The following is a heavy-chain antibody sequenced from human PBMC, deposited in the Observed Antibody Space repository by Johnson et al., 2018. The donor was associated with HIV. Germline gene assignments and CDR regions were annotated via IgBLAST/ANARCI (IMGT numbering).Heavy chain of an antibody. CDR2: IGTAGDA. V-gene: IGHV3-13*01. Sequence: VQLVESGGGLVQPGGSLRLSCAASGFTFSSYDMHWVRQTTGKGLEWVSAIGTAGDAYYPGSVKGRFTISRENAKNSLYLQMNSLRAGDTAVYYCARALARLDAFDMWGQGTMVIVSS. CDR1: GFTFSSYD. J-gene: IGHJ3*02. CDR3: ARALARLDAFDM.